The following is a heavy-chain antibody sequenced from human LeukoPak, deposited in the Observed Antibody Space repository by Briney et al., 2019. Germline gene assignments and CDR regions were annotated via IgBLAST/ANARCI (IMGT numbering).Heavy chain of an antibody. V-gene: IGHV3-74*01. CDR3: ARDVGPYGGSPGAN. D-gene: IGHD2-15*01. CDR2: IKTDGSEA. J-gene: IGHJ4*02. Sequence: GGSLRLSCDASGCTFSNYWMHWVRQVPGKGLVWVSRIKTDGSEASYMDSVKGRFIISRDNAKNTLYLQMNSLRDDDTAVYFCARDVGPYGGSPGANWGQGTLVIVST. CDR1: GCTFSNYW.